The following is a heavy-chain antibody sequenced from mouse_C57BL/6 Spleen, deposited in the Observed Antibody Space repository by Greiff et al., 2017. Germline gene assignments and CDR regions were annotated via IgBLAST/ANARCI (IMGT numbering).Heavy chain of an antibody. J-gene: IGHJ2*01. CDR1: GFNIKDDY. Sequence: EVQLQQSGAELVRPGASVKLSCTASGFNIKDDYMHWVKQRPEQGLEWIGWIDPENGDTEYASKFQGKATITADTCSNTAYLQLSSLTSEDTAVYYCTTSYYYGSSYRFDYGGQGTTLTVSS. CDR2: IDPENGDT. CDR3: TTSYYYGSSYRFDY. D-gene: IGHD1-1*01. V-gene: IGHV14-4*01.